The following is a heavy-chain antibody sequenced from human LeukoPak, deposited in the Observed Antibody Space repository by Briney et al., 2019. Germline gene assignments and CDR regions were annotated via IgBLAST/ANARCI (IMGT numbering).Heavy chain of an antibody. CDR1: GYTFTSYG. Sequence: ASVKVSCKASGYTFTSYGISWVRQAPGQGLEWKGWISAYNGNTNYAQKLQGRVTMTTDTSTSTAYMELRSLRSDDTAVYYCARDTGVVTPRYYYGMDVWGQGTTVTVSS. V-gene: IGHV1-18*01. J-gene: IGHJ6*02. CDR2: ISAYNGNT. D-gene: IGHD4-23*01. CDR3: ARDTGVVTPRYYYGMDV.